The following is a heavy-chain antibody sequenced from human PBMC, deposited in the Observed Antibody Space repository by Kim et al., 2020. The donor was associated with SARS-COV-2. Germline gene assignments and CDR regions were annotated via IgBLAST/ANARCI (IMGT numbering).Heavy chain of an antibody. CDR3: AKAHYDIWNGFYRSWFDP. CDR2: ISGTGGST. V-gene: IGHV3-23*01. CDR1: GFPFTTFA. D-gene: IGHD3-3*01. J-gene: IGHJ5*02. Sequence: GGSLRLSCSASGFPFTTFAMHWVRQAPGKGLEWVSSISGTGGSTHFADSVKGRFTISRDNSKSTVFLQMNSLRAEDTAVYYCAKAHYDIWNGFYRSWFDPWGQGTRVTVSS.